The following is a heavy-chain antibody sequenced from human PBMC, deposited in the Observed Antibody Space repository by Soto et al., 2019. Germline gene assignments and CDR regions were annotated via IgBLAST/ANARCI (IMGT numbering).Heavy chain of an antibody. Sequence: GGSLRLSCAASGFTFSSYAMSWVRQAPGKGLEWVSAISGSGGNKYYADSVKGRFTISRDNSKNTLYLQMSSLRAEDTAVYYCARDGTLLRFLEWLKHYYYYMDVWGKGTTVTVSS. J-gene: IGHJ6*03. V-gene: IGHV3-23*01. CDR3: ARDGTLLRFLEWLKHYYYYMDV. CDR1: GFTFSSYA. CDR2: ISGSGGNK. D-gene: IGHD3-3*01.